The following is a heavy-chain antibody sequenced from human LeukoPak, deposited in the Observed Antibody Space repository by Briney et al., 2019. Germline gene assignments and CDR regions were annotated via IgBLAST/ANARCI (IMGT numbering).Heavy chain of an antibody. CDR2: ISSSGSTI. CDR3: ARHMGATPYYYGMDV. J-gene: IGHJ6*02. V-gene: IGHV3-11*01. D-gene: IGHD1-26*01. CDR1: GFTFSDYY. Sequence: NPGGSLRLSCAASGFTFSDYYMSWIHQAPGKGLEWVSYISSSGSTIYYADSVKGRFTISRDNAKNSLYLQMNSLRAEDTAVYYCARHMGATPYYYGMDVWGQGTTVTVSS.